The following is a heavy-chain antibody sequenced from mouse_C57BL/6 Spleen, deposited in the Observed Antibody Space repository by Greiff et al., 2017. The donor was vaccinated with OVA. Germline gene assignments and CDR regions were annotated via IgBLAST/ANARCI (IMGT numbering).Heavy chain of an antibody. Sequence: VQRQEPGAELVRPGSSVKLSCKASGYTFTSYWMDWVKQRPGQGLEWIGNIYPSDSHTHYNQKFKDKSTLTVDKSSSTAYMQLSSLTSEDSAVYYCARRRVYYGSSFDYWGQGTTLTVSS. CDR1: GYTFTSYW. D-gene: IGHD1-1*01. CDR3: ARRRVYYGSSFDY. V-gene: IGHV1-61*01. CDR2: IYPSDSHT. J-gene: IGHJ2*01.